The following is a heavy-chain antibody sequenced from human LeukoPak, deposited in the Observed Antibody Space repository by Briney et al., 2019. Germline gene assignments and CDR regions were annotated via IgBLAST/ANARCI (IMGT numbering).Heavy chain of an antibody. J-gene: IGHJ4*02. CDR2: IYSGGST. V-gene: IGHV3-53*01. CDR3: ARVGYTDTWFSSPPFDY. CDR1: GFTVSSNY. Sequence: GGSLRLSCAASGFTVSSNYMSWVRQAPGKGLEWVSVIYSGGSTYYADSVKGRFTISRDNSKNTLYLQMNSLRAEDTAPYYCARVGYTDTWFSSPPFDYWGQGTLVTVSS. D-gene: IGHD2-15*01.